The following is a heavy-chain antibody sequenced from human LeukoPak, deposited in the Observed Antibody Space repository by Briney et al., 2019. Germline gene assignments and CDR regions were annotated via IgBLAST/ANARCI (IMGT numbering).Heavy chain of an antibody. CDR1: GFAFSSYA. CDR3: ARSSTSYYGMDV. V-gene: IGHV3-23*01. D-gene: IGHD6-13*01. CDR2: ISGSGGST. Sequence: GGSLRLSCAASGFAFSSYAMSWVRQAPGKGLEWVSAISGSGGSTYYTGSVKGRFTISRDNAKNSLYLQMNSLRVEDTAVYYCARSSTSYYGMDVWGQGTTVTVSS. J-gene: IGHJ6*02.